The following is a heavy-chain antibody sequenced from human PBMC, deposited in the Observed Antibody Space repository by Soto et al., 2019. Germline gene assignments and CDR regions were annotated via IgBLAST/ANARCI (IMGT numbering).Heavy chain of an antibody. D-gene: IGHD3-3*01. J-gene: IGHJ6*02. CDR3: ARDRPLYDFWSGYPGRWDV. CDR1: GFTFSSYW. CDR2: INSDGSST. V-gene: IGHV3-74*01. Sequence: GGSLRLSCAASGFTFSSYWMHWVRQAPGKGLVWVSRINSDGSSTSYADSVKGRFTISRDNAKNTLYLQMNSLRAEDTAVYYCARDRPLYDFWSGYPGRWDVWGQGTTVTVSS.